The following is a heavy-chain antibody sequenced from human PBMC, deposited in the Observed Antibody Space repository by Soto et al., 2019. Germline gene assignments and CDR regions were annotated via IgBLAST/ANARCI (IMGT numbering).Heavy chain of an antibody. Sequence: QVPLVQSGAEVKKPGSSVKVSCKASGGTFSSYAISWVRQAPGQGLEWMGGIIPIFGTANYAQKFQGRVTITADESTSTAYMELSSLRSEDTAVYYCARDNDYGGKRRLGNWFDPWGQGTLVTVSS. CDR2: IIPIFGTA. V-gene: IGHV1-69*01. CDR3: ARDNDYGGKRRLGNWFDP. CDR1: GGTFSSYA. D-gene: IGHD4-17*01. J-gene: IGHJ5*02.